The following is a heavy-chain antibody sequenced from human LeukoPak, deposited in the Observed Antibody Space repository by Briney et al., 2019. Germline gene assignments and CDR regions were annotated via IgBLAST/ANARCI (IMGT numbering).Heavy chain of an antibody. J-gene: IGHJ5*02. D-gene: IGHD6-25*01. CDR2: INRDGRET. CDR3: ARDLTRTSRPNWFDP. CDR1: GFTFSDYW. V-gene: IGHV3-7*01. Sequence: GGSLRLSCAASGFTFSDYWMSWVRQAPGKGLEWVANINRDGRETNYVDSVKGRFTISRDNRAKSLFLQMNSLRAEDTAVYYCARDLTRTSRPNWFDPWGQGTLVTVSS.